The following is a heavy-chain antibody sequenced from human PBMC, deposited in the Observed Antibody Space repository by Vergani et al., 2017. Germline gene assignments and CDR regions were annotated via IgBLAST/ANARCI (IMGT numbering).Heavy chain of an antibody. J-gene: IGHJ4*02. CDR2: IYPGDSDT. V-gene: IGHV5-51*03. CDR3: ARLPPTKKNLPYYFDY. D-gene: IGHD1-14*01. Sequence: EVQLVQSGAEVKKPGESLKISCKGSGYSFTSYWIGWVRQMPGKGLEWMGIIYPGDSDTRYSPSFQGQVTISADKSISTAYLQWSSLKASDTAMYYCARLPPTKKNLPYYFDYWGQGTLVTVSS. CDR1: GYSFTSYW.